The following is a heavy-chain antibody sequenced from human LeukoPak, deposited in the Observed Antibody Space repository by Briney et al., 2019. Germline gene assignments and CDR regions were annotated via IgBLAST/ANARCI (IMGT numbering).Heavy chain of an antibody. CDR1: GGSISSYY. D-gene: IGHD3-10*01. J-gene: IGHJ6*03. CDR3: ARGAYGSGSYLVFDYYYYMDV. CDR2: IYTSGST. V-gene: IGHV4-4*07. Sequence: SETLSLTCTVSGGSISSYYWSWIRQPAGKGLEWIGRIYTSGSTNYNPSLKSRVTMSVDTSKNQFSLKLSSVTAADTAVYYCARGAYGSGSYLVFDYYYYMDVWGKGTTVTVSS.